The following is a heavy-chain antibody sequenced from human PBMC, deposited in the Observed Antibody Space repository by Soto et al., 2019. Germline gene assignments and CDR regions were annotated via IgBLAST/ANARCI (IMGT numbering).Heavy chain of an antibody. Sequence: ASVKVSCKVSGYTLTELSMHWVRQAPGKGLEWMGGFDPEDGETIYAQKFQGRVTMTRNTSISTAYMELSSLRSEDTAVYYCARGLMWDLDYWGQGTLVTVSS. D-gene: IGHD1-26*01. J-gene: IGHJ4*02. V-gene: IGHV1-24*01. CDR3: ARGLMWDLDY. CDR1: GYTLTELS. CDR2: FDPEDGET.